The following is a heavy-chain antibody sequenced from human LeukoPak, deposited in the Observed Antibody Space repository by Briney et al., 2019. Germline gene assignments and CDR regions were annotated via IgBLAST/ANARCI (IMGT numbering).Heavy chain of an antibody. Sequence: LEXXSPISGSGGSTYYADSVKGRFTMSRDNCKERVDVQMNRLRAEDTAVYYCAKEHVVLPAEAFRYWGQGTLVTVSS. V-gene: IGHV3-23*01. CDR2: ISGSGGST. CDR3: AKEHVVLPAEAFRY. D-gene: IGHD2-2*01. J-gene: IGHJ4*02.